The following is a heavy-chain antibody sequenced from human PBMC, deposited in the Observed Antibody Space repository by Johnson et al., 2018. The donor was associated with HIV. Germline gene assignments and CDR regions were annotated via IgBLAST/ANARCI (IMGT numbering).Heavy chain of an antibody. CDR1: GFTFSSYA. CDR2: ITWDGGST. V-gene: IGHV3-NL1*01. J-gene: IGHJ3*02. D-gene: IGHD4-17*01. CDR3: ARVRPNPTVTTRGAAFDI. Sequence: QVQLVESGGGVVQPGRSLRLSCAASGFTFSSYAVHWVRQAPGKGLEWVSLITWDGGSTYYADSVKGRFTISRDNSKNTLYLQMNSLRAEDTAVYYCARVRPNPTVTTRGAAFDIWGQGTMVTVSS.